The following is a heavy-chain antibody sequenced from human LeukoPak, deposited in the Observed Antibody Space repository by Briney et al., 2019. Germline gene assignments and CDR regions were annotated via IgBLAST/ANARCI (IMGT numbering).Heavy chain of an antibody. CDR2: IYTSGST. CDR1: GCSISSGSWY. Sequence: PSETLSLTCTVSGCSISSGSWYWRWIRQPAGMGLDWIGRIYTSGSTNYNPSLNSRVTISVYTSKSQFSLKLSSATPDNTAVDFLASALIAVARDASDIWGEGTMLTVSS. V-gene: IGHV4-61*02. D-gene: IGHD6-19*01. CDR3: ASALIAVARDASDI. J-gene: IGHJ3*02.